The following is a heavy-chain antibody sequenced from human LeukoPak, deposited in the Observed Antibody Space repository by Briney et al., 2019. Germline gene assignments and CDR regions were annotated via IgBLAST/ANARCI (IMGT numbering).Heavy chain of an antibody. D-gene: IGHD3-10*01. CDR1: GYTFTGYY. CDR3: ARVPHRITMVRGVIFWFDP. V-gene: IGHV1-2*02. Sequence: GASVKVSCKASGYTFTGYYMHWVRQAPGQGLEWMGWINPNSGGTNYAQKLQGRVTMTTDTSTSTAYMELRSLRSDDTAVYYCARVPHRITMVRGVIFWFDPWGQGTLVTVSS. J-gene: IGHJ5*02. CDR2: INPNSGGT.